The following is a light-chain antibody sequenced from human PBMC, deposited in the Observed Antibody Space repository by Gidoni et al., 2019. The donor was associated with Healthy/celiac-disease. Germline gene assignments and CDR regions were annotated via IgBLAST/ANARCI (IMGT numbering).Light chain of an antibody. CDR1: QDISNY. V-gene: IGKV1-33*01. CDR2: DAY. J-gene: IGKJ4*01. CDR3: QQYDNLTHFT. Sequence: DIQMTQSPSSLSASVRDRVTITCQASQDISNYLNWYQQKPRKGPKLLIYDAYNLETGVPSRFSGSGSGTDITFTISSLQPEDIETEYCQQYDNLTHFTFGGGTKVEIK.